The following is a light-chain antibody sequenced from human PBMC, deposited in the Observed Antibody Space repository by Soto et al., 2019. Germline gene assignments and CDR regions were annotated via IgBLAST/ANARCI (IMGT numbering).Light chain of an antibody. V-gene: IGKV3-11*01. Sequence: EIVLTQSPAPLSVSPGERATLSCRASQSVSIKLAWYQQKPGQAPRLLIYDTSTRATGIPARFSGSGSGADFTLTISSLEPEDFAVYYCQQRSSWPITFGQGTRLEIK. J-gene: IGKJ5*01. CDR2: DTS. CDR1: QSVSIK. CDR3: QQRSSWPIT.